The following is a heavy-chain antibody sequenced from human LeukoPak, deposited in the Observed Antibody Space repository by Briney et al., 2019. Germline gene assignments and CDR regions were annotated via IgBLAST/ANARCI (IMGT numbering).Heavy chain of an antibody. Sequence: GGSLRLSCAASGFTFSSYWMSWVRQAPGKGLEWVANIKQDGSEKYYVDSVKGRFTISRDNAKNSLYLQMNSLRAEDTAVYYCARVSKGDYHPVWGYYYMDVWGKGTTVTVSS. D-gene: IGHD4-17*01. CDR3: ARVSKGDYHPVWGYYYMDV. V-gene: IGHV3-7*04. CDR1: GFTFSSYW. CDR2: IKQDGSEK. J-gene: IGHJ6*03.